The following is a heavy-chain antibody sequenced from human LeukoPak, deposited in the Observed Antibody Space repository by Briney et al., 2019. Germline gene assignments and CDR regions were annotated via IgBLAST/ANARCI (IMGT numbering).Heavy chain of an antibody. Sequence: PSETLSLTCAVYGGSFSGYYWSWIRQPPGKGLGWIGEINHSGSTNYNPSLKSRVTISVDTSRKQFFLRLSSVTAADTAMYYCARARRDYGRSFGYWGQGTLVTVSS. J-gene: IGHJ4*02. CDR1: GGSFSGYY. D-gene: IGHD4-17*01. CDR2: INHSGST. V-gene: IGHV4-34*01. CDR3: ARARRDYGRSFGY.